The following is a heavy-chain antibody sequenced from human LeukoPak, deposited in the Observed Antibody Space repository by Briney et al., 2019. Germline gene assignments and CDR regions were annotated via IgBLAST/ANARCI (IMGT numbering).Heavy chain of an antibody. V-gene: IGHV4-34*01. Sequence: KPSETLSLTCAVYGGSFSGYYWSWIRQPPGKGLEWIGEINHSGSTNYNPSLKSRVTISVETSKNQFSLKLSSVTAADTAVYYCARGVISSSQDGVSDYWGQGTLVTVSS. J-gene: IGHJ4*02. CDR1: GGSFSGYY. D-gene: IGHD6-13*01. CDR3: ARGVISSSQDGVSDY. CDR2: INHSGST.